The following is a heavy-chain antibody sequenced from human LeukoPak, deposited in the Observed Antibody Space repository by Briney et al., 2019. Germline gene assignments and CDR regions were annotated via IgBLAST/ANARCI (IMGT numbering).Heavy chain of an antibody. Sequence: GGSLRLSCAASGFTFSSYEMNWVRQAPGKGLEWVSYISSSGSTIYYADSVKGRFTISRDNAKNSLYLQMNSLRAEDTAVYYCAIPGARGYYDSSGPPGYWGQGTLVTVS. J-gene: IGHJ4*02. V-gene: IGHV3-48*03. CDR2: ISSSGSTI. CDR1: GFTFSSYE. CDR3: AIPGARGYYDSSGPPGY. D-gene: IGHD3-22*01.